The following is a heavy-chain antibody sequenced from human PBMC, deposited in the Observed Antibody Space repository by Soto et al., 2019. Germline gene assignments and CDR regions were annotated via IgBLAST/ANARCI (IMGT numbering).Heavy chain of an antibody. V-gene: IGHV6-1*01. D-gene: IGHD2-21*01. J-gene: IGHJ4*02. CDR3: ARDGGDGYNDLDC. Sequence: SQTLSLTCAISGDSVSSNIASWHWIRQSPSRGLEWLGRTYYRSKWYNDYAVSVKSRITIHPDTSKNQFSLHLNSVTPEDTALYYCARDGGDGYNDLDCWGQGTLVTVSS. CDR2: TYYRSKWYN. CDR1: GDSVSSNIAS.